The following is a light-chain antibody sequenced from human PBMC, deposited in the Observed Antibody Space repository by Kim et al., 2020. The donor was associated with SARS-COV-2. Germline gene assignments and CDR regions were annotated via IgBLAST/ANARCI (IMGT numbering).Light chain of an antibody. CDR3: AAWDDSLSGWV. Sequence: QSALTQPPSASGTPGQMVTISCSGSSSNIGSNTVNWYQQHPGTAAKLLIYCNNQRPSGVPYRFSGSSSGTSASLPISGLQSDDEADYYCAAWDDSLSGWVFGGGTQLTVL. J-gene: IGLJ3*02. V-gene: IGLV1-44*01. CDR2: CNN. CDR1: SSNIGSNT.